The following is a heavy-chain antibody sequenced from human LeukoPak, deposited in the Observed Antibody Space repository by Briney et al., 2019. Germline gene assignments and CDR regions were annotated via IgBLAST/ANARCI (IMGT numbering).Heavy chain of an antibody. CDR2: ISPNGDNI. D-gene: IGHD6-19*01. V-gene: IGHV3-11*04. J-gene: IGHJ4*02. Sequence: GGSLRLSCAAAGFPFSDRYMSWIRQAPGKGMEWVAYISPNGDNIHYADSVKGRFTIPRDNAKNSLFLQVNSLRAEDTAVYYCVTESGWLFDFWGQGTLVTVSS. CDR3: VTESGWLFDF. CDR1: GFPFSDRY.